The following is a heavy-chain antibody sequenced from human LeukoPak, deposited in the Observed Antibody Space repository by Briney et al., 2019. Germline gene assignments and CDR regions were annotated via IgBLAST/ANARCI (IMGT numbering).Heavy chain of an antibody. CDR3: ARVTAAGTWTFDI. J-gene: IGHJ3*02. CDR1: GDTFSIND. Sequence: ASVNVSCKASGDTFSINDINWVRQATGQGLEWMGWMNPNSGNTGYAQKFQGRVTMTRNISITTAYMELTDLRSEDTAVYYCARVTAAGTWTFDIWGQGTTVTVSS. D-gene: IGHD6-13*01. CDR2: MNPNSGNT. V-gene: IGHV1-8*02.